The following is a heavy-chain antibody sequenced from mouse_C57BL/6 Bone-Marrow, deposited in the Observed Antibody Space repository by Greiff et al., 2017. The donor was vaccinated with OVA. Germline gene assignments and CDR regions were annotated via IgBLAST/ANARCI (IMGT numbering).Heavy chain of an antibody. CDR3: VRDEATVGFAD. D-gene: IGHD1-1*01. CDR1: GFTFNTYA. CDR2: ISSKSSNYAT. J-gene: IGHJ3*01. Sequence: EVKLMESGGGLVQPKGSLKLSCAASGFTFNTYAMHWVRQAPGKGLEWVAPISSKSSNYATYYAFSVKDIFTISRDDSESMVYLRMNNLKTADTAMNYCVRDEATVGFADWGKGTLVTVSA. V-gene: IGHV10-3*01.